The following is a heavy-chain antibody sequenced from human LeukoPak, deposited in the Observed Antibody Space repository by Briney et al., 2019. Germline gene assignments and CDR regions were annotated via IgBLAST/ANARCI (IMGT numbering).Heavy chain of an antibody. V-gene: IGHV1-18*01. CDR3: ARRYISTIFGVVIYYFDY. Sequence: ASVTVSCKASVYTFTSYGITWVRQAPGEGLEWMGWISTYNDNTNYAQKLQGRVTMTTDTSTSTAYMELRSLRSDDTAVYYCARRYISTIFGVVIYYFDYWGQEPWSPSP. J-gene: IGHJ4*01. D-gene: IGHD3-3*01. CDR1: VYTFTSYG. CDR2: ISTYNDNT.